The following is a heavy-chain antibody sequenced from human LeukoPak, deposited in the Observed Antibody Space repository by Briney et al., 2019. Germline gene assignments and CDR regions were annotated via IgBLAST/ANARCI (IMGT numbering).Heavy chain of an antibody. D-gene: IGHD4-23*01. CDR2: IYYSGST. CDR1: GGSISSSSYY. J-gene: IGHJ4*02. Sequence: PSETLSLTCTVSGGSISSSSYYWGWIRQPPGKGLEWIGSIYYSGSTYYNPSLKSRVTISVDTSKNQFSLKLSSVTAADTAVYYCARDGGNRIFDYWGQGTLVTVSS. V-gene: IGHV4-39*01. CDR3: ARDGGNRIFDY.